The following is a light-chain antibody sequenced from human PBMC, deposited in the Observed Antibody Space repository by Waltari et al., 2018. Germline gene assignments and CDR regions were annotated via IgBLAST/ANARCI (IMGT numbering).Light chain of an antibody. J-gene: IGLJ2*01. CDR1: GSFIVSNT. CDR2: KNE. V-gene: IGLV1-44*01. Sequence: QSVLTQPPSVSGTPGQRVTISCSGSGSFIVSNTVNWYQQLPGTAPKLLIFKNEQRPSGVPDRFSGSKSGTSASLVISGLQSEDEADYYCGVWHDTPDIHLVFGGGTRLTVL. CDR3: GVWHDTPDIHLV.